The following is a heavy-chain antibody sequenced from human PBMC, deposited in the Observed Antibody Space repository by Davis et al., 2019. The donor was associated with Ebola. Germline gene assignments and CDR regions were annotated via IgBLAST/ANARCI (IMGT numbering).Heavy chain of an antibody. V-gene: IGHV3-30-3*01. Sequence: PGGSLRLSCAASGFTFSSYAMHWVRQAPGKGLEWVAVISYDGSNKYYADSVKGRFTISRDNSKNTLYLQMNSLRAEDTAVYYCARDVVAAFDYWGQGTLVTVSS. D-gene: IGHD2-15*01. CDR3: ARDVVAAFDY. CDR1: GFTFSSYA. CDR2: ISYDGSNK. J-gene: IGHJ4*02.